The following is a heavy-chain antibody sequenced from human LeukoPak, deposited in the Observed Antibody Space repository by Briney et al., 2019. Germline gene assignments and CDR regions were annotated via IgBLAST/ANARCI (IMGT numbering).Heavy chain of an antibody. J-gene: IGHJ3*02. V-gene: IGHV1-18*01. CDR3: ASDGSHGDAFDI. Sequence: ASVKVSCKASGYTFTSYGISWVRQAPGQGLEWMGWISAYNGNTNYAQKLQGRVTMTTVASTSTAYMELRSLRSDDTAVYYCASDGSHGDAFDIWGQGTMVTVSS. CDR2: ISAYNGNT. CDR1: GYTFTSYG. D-gene: IGHD6-25*01.